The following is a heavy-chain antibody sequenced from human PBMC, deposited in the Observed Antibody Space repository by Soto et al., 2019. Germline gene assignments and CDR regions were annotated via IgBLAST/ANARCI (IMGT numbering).Heavy chain of an antibody. CDR2: IHNNGVV. CDR1: GTYISEFS. D-gene: IGHD2-15*01. V-gene: IGHV4-4*07. CDR3: ARESGENWPYEAH. J-gene: IGHJ1*01. Sequence: QVQPQESGPGLVKPSDTLSLICSVSGTYISEFSWSWIRQPAGTGLEWIGRIHNNGVVHYSPSFRCRATMTIDTSSNHYSPNLQSAPAADTAVYYCARESGENWPYEAHWGQGTLVTVSS.